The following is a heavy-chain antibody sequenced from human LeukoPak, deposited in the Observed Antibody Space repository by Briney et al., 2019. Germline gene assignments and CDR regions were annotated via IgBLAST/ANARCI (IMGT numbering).Heavy chain of an antibody. D-gene: IGHD4-11*01. CDR2: ISAYNVNT. V-gene: IGHV1-18*01. J-gene: IGHJ4*02. Sequence: VKVSCKASGYTFTSYGVSWVRQAPGQGLEWMGWISAYNVNTNDAQKLQGRVTMTTDTSTTTAYMELRSLRSGDTAVYYCARVPVSGPGARFDYWGQGTLVTVSS. CDR1: GYTFTSYG. CDR3: ARVPVSGPGARFDY.